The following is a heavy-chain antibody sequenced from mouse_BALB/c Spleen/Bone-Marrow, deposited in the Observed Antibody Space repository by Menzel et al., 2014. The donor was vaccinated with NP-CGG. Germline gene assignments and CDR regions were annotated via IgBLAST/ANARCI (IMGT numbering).Heavy chain of an antibody. Sequence: QVQLQQSGAELVRPGTSVQLSCKASGYSFTNYWTNWVKQRPGQGLEWIGMIHPSDSESRLNQKFKDRATLTVDKSSTTAYMQLSSPTSEDSAVYYCARGLGEIWGYWGQGTTLTVSS. CDR1: GYSFTNYW. CDR2: IHPSDSES. D-gene: IGHD4-1*01. J-gene: IGHJ2*01. V-gene: IGHV1-61*01. CDR3: ARGLGEIWGY.